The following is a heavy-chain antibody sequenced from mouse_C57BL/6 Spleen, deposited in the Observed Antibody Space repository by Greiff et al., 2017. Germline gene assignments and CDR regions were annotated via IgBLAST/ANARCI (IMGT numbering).Heavy chain of an antibody. CDR3: ARAYYYDAMDY. CDR1: GYTFTSYW. J-gene: IGHJ4*01. CDR2: IHPNSGST. V-gene: IGHV1-64*01. D-gene: IGHD6-5*01. Sequence: QVQLQQPGAELVKPGASVKLSCKASGYTFTSYWMHWVKQRPGQGLEWIGMIHPNSGSTNYNEKFKSKSTLTVDKSSSKAYMQLSSLTSEDSAVYYCARAYYYDAMDYWGQGTSVTVSS.